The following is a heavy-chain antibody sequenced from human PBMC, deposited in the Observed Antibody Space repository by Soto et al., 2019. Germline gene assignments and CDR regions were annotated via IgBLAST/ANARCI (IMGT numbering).Heavy chain of an antibody. J-gene: IGHJ6*02. D-gene: IGHD5-12*01. CDR1: GGTFSSYA. V-gene: IGHV1-69*13. Sequence: SVKVSCKASGGTFSSYAISWVRQAPGQGLEWMGGIIPIFGTANYAQKFQGRVTITADESTSTAYMELSSLRSEDTAVYYCARGGYDSYYYYYYGMDVWGQGTTVTSP. CDR3: ARGGYDSYYYYYYGMDV. CDR2: IIPIFGTA.